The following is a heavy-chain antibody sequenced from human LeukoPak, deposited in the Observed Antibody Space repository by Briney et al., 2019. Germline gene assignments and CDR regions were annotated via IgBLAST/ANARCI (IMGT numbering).Heavy chain of an antibody. CDR3: ARHLPHVDTAMGPYGTIPREYYFDY. D-gene: IGHD5-18*01. CDR2: IYYSGST. J-gene: IGHJ4*02. CDR1: GGSISSYY. Sequence: PSETLSLTCTVSGGSISSYYWSWIRQPPGKGLEWIGYIYYSGSTNYNPSLKSRVTISVDTSKNQFSLKLSSVTAADTAVYYCARHLPHVDTAMGPYGTIPREYYFDYWGQGTLVTVSS. V-gene: IGHV4-59*08.